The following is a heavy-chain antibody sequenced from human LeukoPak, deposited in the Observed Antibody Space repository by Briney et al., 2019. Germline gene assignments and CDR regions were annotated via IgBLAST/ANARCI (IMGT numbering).Heavy chain of an antibody. CDR1: GGSISSYY. Sequence: SETLSLTCTVSGGSISSYYWSWIRQPAGKGLEWIGRIYTSGSTNYNPSLKSRVTISVDTSKNQFSLKLSSVTAADTAVYYCARVRRYCSGGSCSRNWFDPWGQGTLVTVSS. D-gene: IGHD2-15*01. V-gene: IGHV4-4*07. CDR2: IYTSGST. J-gene: IGHJ5*02. CDR3: ARVRRYCSGGSCSRNWFDP.